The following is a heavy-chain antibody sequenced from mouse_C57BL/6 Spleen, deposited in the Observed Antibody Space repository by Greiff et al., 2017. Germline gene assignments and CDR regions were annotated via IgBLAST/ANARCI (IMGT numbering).Heavy chain of an antibody. CDR3: ARKISNHWYFDV. V-gene: IGHV1-69*01. CDR1: GYTFTSYW. Sequence: QVQLQQPGAELVMPGASVKLSCKASGYTFTSYWMHWVKQRPGQGLEWIGEIDPSDSYTNNNQKFKGKSTLTVDKSSSTAYMQLSSLTSEDSAVYYCARKISNHWYFDVWGTGTTVTVSS. CDR2: IDPSDSYT. D-gene: IGHD2-5*01. J-gene: IGHJ1*03.